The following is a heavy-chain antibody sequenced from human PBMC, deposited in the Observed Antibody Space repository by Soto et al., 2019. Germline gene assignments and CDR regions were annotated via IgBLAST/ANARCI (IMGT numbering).Heavy chain of an antibody. Sequence: GGSLRLSCAASGFTFSDYYMSWTRQAPGKGLEWVSYISGSNSYTNYADSVKGRFTISRDNAKNSLYLQMNSLRAEDTAVYYCARAPPMIPFDYWGQGTLVTVSS. J-gene: IGHJ4*02. CDR3: ARAPPMIPFDY. V-gene: IGHV3-11*06. CDR1: GFTFSDYY. D-gene: IGHD3-22*01. CDR2: ISGSNSYT.